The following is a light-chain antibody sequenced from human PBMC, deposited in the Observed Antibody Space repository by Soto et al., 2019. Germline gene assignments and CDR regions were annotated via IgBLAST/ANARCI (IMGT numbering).Light chain of an antibody. Sequence: AIQMTQSPSSLSASVGDRVTITCRASQGIRNALGWYQQKPGKAPKLLIYAASSLQSGVPSRFSGSGSGTDFTLTISSLQPEDFATYYWLQDYNYPRTCGQGTKVEIK. V-gene: IGKV1-6*01. CDR2: AAS. J-gene: IGKJ1*01. CDR3: LQDYNYPRT. CDR1: QGIRNA.